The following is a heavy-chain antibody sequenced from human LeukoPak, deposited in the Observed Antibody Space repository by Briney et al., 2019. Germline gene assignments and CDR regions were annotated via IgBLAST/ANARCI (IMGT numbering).Heavy chain of an antibody. J-gene: IGHJ4*02. CDR1: GFTFSSYV. D-gene: IGHD3-10*01. CDR2: ISNSGDNT. CDR3: ARGGYYGSGSYRY. V-gene: IGHV3-23*01. Sequence: GGSLRLSCAASGFTFSSYVMSWVRQAPGKGLEWVSAISNSGDNTYYADSVKGRFTISRDNSKNTLYLQMNSLRAEDTAVYYCARGGYYGSGSYRYWGQGTLVTVSS.